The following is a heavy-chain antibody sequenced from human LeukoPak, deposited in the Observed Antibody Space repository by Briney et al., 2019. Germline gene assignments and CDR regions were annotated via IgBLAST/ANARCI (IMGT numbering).Heavy chain of an antibody. J-gene: IGHJ4*02. CDR2: ISSSGSSI. Sequence: PGGSLRLSCAASGFTFDNXXXXXVRQAPGKGLEXVSYISSSGSSIFYADSVKGRFTISRDNAKNSLYLQMHSLSAEDTAVYYCATKVAGTSHFSYWGQGTRVTVSS. CDR3: ATKVAGTSHFSY. CDR1: GFTFDNXX. D-gene: IGHD6-19*01. V-gene: IGHV3-48*03.